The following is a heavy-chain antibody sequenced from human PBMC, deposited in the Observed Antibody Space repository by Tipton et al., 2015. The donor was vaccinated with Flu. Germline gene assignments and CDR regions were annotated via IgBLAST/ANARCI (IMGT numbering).Heavy chain of an antibody. CDR3: ARVVTTEGNWFDP. CDR2: IYPSGTT. V-gene: IGHV4-4*08. CDR1: GGSISTYY. Sequence: TLSLTCTVSGGSISTYYWSWIRQPPGKGLEWIGSIYPSGTTYYNPSLKSRVTISVDTSKKQFSLMLRSVTAADTAVYYCARVVTTEGNWFDPWGQGTLVTVSS. D-gene: IGHD4-11*01. J-gene: IGHJ5*02.